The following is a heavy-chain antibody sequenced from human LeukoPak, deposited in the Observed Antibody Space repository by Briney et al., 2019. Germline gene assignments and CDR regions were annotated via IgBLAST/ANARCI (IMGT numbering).Heavy chain of an antibody. Sequence: SETLSLTCAVYGGSFSGYYWSWIRQPPEKGLEWIGEINHSGSTNYNPSLKSRVTISVDTSKNQFSLKLSSVTAADTAVYYCARRAIFGVVITRPFDYWGQGTLVAVSS. CDR2: INHSGST. V-gene: IGHV4-34*01. CDR3: ARRAIFGVVITRPFDY. CDR1: GGSFSGYY. D-gene: IGHD3-3*01. J-gene: IGHJ4*02.